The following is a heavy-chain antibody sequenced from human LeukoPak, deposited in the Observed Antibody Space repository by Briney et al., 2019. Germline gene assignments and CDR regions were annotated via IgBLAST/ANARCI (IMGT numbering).Heavy chain of an antibody. CDR1: GFTFSNAW. D-gene: IGHD6-19*01. J-gene: IGHJ4*02. V-gene: IGHV3-23*01. CDR2: ISGSGGST. Sequence: QSGGSLRLSCAASGFTFSNAWMSWVRQAPGKGLEWVSAISGSGGSTYYADSVKGRFTISRDNSKNTLYLQMNSLRAEDTAVYYCAKDRRRIAVAGTQDYWGQGTLVTVSS. CDR3: AKDRRRIAVAGTQDY.